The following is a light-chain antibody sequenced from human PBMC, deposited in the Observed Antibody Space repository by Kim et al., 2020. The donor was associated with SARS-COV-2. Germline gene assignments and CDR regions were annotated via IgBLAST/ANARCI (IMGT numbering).Light chain of an antibody. Sequence: SYELTQPPSVSVSPGQTASITCSGDKLGDKYPSWYQQSPGQSPVLVIYHDNQRPSGIPARFSGSNFGTTATLTITETQAVDEADYYCQAWDSTTASVFGG. CDR1: KLGDKY. CDR2: HDN. J-gene: IGLJ2*01. CDR3: QAWDSTTASV. V-gene: IGLV3-1*01.